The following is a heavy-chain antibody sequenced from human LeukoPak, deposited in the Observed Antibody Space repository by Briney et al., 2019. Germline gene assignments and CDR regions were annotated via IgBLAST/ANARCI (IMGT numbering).Heavy chain of an antibody. Sequence: KPSETLSLTCTVSGGSISSYYWSWIRQPPGKGLEWIGYIYYSGSTNYNPSLKSRVTISVDTSKNQFSLKLSSVTAADTALYYCAKHYMGSSYNHGLDCWGQGTLVTVSS. V-gene: IGHV4-59*08. J-gene: IGHJ4*02. CDR3: AKHYMGSSYNHGLDC. CDR1: GGSISSYY. D-gene: IGHD3-10*01. CDR2: IYYSGST.